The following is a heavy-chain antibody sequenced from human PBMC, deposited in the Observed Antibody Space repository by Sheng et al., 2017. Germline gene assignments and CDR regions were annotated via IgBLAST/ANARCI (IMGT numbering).Heavy chain of an antibody. D-gene: IGHD2-8*02. CDR3: ARSLQITGGFDI. CDR1: DTASPTTG. Sequence: EVQLVQSGAEVKKAGESLKISCKGFWDTASPTTGSAGCARCPGKAWSGWGIIYPGDSDTRYCPSFQGQVTISADKSISTAYLQWSSLKASDTAMYYCARSLQITGGFDIWGQGTMVT. V-gene: IGHV5-51*03. CDR2: IYPGDSDT. J-gene: IGHJ3*02.